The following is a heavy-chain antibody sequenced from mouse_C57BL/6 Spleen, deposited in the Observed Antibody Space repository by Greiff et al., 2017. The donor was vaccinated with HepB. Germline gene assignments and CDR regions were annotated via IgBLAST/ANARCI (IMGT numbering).Heavy chain of an antibody. CDR3: AQLRPWGVYYAMDY. CDR2: INPSTGGT. D-gene: IGHD3-2*02. Sequence: EVKLMESGPELVKPGASVKISCKASGYSFTGYYMNWVKQSPEKSLEWIGEINPSTGGTTYNQKFKAKATLTVDKSSSTAYMQLKSLTSEDSAVYYCAQLRPWGVYYAMDYWGQGTSVTVSS. V-gene: IGHV1-42*01. CDR1: GYSFTGYY. J-gene: IGHJ4*01.